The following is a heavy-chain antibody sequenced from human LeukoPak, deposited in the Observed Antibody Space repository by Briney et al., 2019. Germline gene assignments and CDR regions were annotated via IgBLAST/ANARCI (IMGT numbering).Heavy chain of an antibody. V-gene: IGHV3-33*01. CDR1: GFTFSSYS. CDR2: IWYDGSNK. Sequence: GGSLRLSCAASGFTFSSYSMHWVRQAPGKGLEWVAVIWYDGSNKYYADSVKGRFTISRDNSKNTLYLQMNSLRAEDTAVYYCARPGFGAELPGSLDYWGQGTLVTVSS. J-gene: IGHJ4*02. CDR3: ARPGFGAELPGSLDY. D-gene: IGHD1-26*01.